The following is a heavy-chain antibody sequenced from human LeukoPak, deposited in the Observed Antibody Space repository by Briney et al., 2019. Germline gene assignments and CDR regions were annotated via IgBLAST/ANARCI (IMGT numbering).Heavy chain of an antibody. V-gene: IGHV4-39*02. D-gene: IGHD1-26*01. CDR1: GGSMSNSSYY. Sequence: PSETLSLTCTVSGGSMSNSSYYWGWIRQPPGKGLEWIGSIYYTGSTYYNPSFKSRITISVDTSKNQFSLKVISVTAADTAVYYCAREPLNGSYQNFDYWGQGTLVTVSS. CDR2: IYYTGST. CDR3: AREPLNGSYQNFDY. J-gene: IGHJ4*02.